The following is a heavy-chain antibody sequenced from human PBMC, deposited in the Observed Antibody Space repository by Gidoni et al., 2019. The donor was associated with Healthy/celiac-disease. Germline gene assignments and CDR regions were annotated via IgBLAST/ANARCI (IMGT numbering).Heavy chain of an antibody. CDR1: GFTFSSYG. J-gene: IGHJ6*03. Sequence: QLVESGGGVVQPGRSLRLSCAASGFTFSSYGMHWVRQAPGKGLEWVAVIWYDGSNKYYADSVKGRFTISRDNSKNTLYLQMNSLRAEDTAVYYCARDPAPIRGWYDYYYYMDVWGKGTTVTVSS. CDR3: ARDPAPIRGWYDYYYYMDV. CDR2: IWYDGSNK. D-gene: IGHD3-10*01. V-gene: IGHV3-33*01.